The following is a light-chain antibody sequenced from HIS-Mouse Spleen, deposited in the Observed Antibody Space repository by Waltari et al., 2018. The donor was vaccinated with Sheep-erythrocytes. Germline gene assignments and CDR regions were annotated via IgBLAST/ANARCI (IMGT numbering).Light chain of an antibody. CDR1: TLGDKY. Sequence: SYELTQPPSVSVSPGQTASITCSGDTLGDKYACWYQQKPGHSPVLVIYKDSKRPSGIPERFSGANSGNTATLAISGTQAMDEADYYCQAWDSSTVVFGGGTKLTVL. CDR2: KDS. J-gene: IGLJ2*01. V-gene: IGLV3-1*01. CDR3: QAWDSSTVV.